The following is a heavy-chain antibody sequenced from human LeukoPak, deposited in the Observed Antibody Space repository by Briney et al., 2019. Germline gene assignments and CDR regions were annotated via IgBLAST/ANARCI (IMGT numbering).Heavy chain of an antibody. Sequence: GGSLRLSCAASGFTFSSYAMSWVRQAPGKGLEWVSTVTGSGAATYYADSVKGRFTTSRDNSKNTLFLQMNSLRAEDTALYYCARLRNYGSGTNNYYFDYWGQETQVTVSS. CDR1: GFTFSSYA. J-gene: IGHJ4*02. CDR2: VTGSGAAT. CDR3: ARLRNYGSGTNNYYFDY. V-gene: IGHV3-23*01. D-gene: IGHD3-10*01.